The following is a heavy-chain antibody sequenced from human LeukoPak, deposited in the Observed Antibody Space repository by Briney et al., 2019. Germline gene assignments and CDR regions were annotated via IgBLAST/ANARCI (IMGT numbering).Heavy chain of an antibody. V-gene: IGHV4-34*01. J-gene: IGHJ4*02. CDR1: GGSFSGYY. Sequence: PSESLSLTCAVYGGSFSGYYWSWIRQPPGKGLEWDGEINHSGTTNYNPSLKSRVTISVDTSKNQFSLKLSSVTAADTAVYYCARRRSTSCLDYWGQGTLVTVSS. CDR3: ARRRSTSCLDY. CDR2: INHSGTT. D-gene: IGHD2-2*01.